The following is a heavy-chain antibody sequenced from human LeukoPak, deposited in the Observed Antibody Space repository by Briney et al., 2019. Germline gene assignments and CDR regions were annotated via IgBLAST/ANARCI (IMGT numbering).Heavy chain of an antibody. CDR3: ARSKSSSSPNFDY. Sequence: GGSLRLSCAASGFTFSSYAMHWVRQAPGKGLEWVAIISYDGSNKYYADSVKGRFTISRDNSKSTLYLQMNGLRAEDTAVYYCARSKSSSSPNFDYWGQGTLVTVSS. V-gene: IGHV3-30-3*01. CDR2: ISYDGSNK. CDR1: GFTFSSYA. D-gene: IGHD6-6*01. J-gene: IGHJ4*02.